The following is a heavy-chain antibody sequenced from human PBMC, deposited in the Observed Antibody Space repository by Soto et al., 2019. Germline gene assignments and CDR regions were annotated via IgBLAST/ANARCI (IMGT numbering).Heavy chain of an antibody. D-gene: IGHD2-8*01. CDR3: AKDPGYCTNGVCFFDY. Sequence: XVRLSCAASGFXFSSYAMSWVRQSPGKGLEWVSAISFSGGSTYYADSVKGRFTISRENSKNTLYLQMNSLIAEDTAVYYCAKDPGYCTNGVCFFDYWGQGTLGTVSS. J-gene: IGHJ4*02. V-gene: IGHV3-23*01. CDR1: GFXFSSYA. CDR2: ISFSGGST.